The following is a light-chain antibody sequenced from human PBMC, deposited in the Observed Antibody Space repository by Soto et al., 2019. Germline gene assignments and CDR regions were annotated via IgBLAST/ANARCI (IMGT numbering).Light chain of an antibody. CDR2: DVR. CDR1: SSDVGGCNY. V-gene: IGLV2-14*01. Sequence: QSVLTQPASVSGSPGQSITISCTGTSSDVGGCNYVSWYQQHPGKAPKLMIYDVRNRASGASNRFSGSKSGNTASLTISGLQAEDEADYYCTSYTSSSTLYVFGTGTKVTVL. J-gene: IGLJ1*01. CDR3: TSYTSSSTLYV.